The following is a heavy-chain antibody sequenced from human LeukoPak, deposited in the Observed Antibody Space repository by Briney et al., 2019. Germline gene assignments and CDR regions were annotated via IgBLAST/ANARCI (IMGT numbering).Heavy chain of an antibody. D-gene: IGHD2-15*01. CDR1: GGSIRSYY. CDR3: ARYCSGGSCPYDAFDI. J-gene: IGHJ3*02. V-gene: IGHV4-59*01. Sequence: SETLSLTCTVSGGSIRSYYWSWIRQPPGKGLEWIGYSYYSGSTNHNPSLKSRVTISVDTSKNQFSLKMSSVTAADTAVYYCARYCSGGSCPYDAFDIWGQGTMVTVSS. CDR2: SYYSGST.